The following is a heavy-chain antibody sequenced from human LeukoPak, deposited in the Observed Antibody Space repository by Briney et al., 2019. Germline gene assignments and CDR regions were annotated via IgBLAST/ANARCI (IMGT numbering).Heavy chain of an antibody. CDR3: VKPFLVTQHLVRGTLDY. J-gene: IGHJ4*02. Sequence: GGSLRLSCSASGFTFSSYAMHWVRQAPGKGLEYVSAISSNGGSTYYADSVKGRFTISRDNSKNTLYLQMSSLRAEDTAVYYCVKPFLVTQHLVRGTLDYWGQGTLVTVSS. CDR2: ISSNGGST. V-gene: IGHV3-64D*09. CDR1: GFTFSSYA. D-gene: IGHD6-13*01.